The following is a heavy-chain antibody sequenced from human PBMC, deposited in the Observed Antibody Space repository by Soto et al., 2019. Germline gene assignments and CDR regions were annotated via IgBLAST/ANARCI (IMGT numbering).Heavy chain of an antibody. D-gene: IGHD5-12*01. CDR2: INSDESST. CDR3: ASMTRDGYNLKYCQY. CDR1: GFTFSTSW. J-gene: IGHJ1*01. V-gene: IGHV3-74*01. Sequence: EVQLVESGGGLVQPGGSLRLSCAASGFTFSTSWMHWVRQAPGKGLVWVSRINSDESSTSYADSVKGRFTISRDNAKNTLYLQMNSLRAEDTAVYYCASMTRDGYNLKYCQYWGQGTLVTVSS.